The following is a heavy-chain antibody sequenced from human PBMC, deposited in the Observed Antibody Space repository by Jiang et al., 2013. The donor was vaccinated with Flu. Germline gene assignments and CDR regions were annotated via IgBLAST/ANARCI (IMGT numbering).Heavy chain of an antibody. V-gene: IGHV3-30-3*01. CDR3: AREMVGAPVDY. CDR1: GFTFSSYA. CDR2: ISYDGSNK. J-gene: IGHJ4*02. D-gene: IGHD1-26*01. Sequence: QLVESGGGVVQPGRSLRLSCAASGFTFSSYAMHWVRQAPGKGLEWVAVISYDGSNKYYADSVKGRFTISRDNSKNTLYLQMNSLRAEDTAVYYCAREMVGAPVDYWGQGTLVTVSS.